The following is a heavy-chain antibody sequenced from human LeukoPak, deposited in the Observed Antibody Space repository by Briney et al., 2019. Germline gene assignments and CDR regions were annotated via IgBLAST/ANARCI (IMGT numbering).Heavy chain of an antibody. V-gene: IGHV1-18*01. Sequence: AVNVSCKASRYTFPSYGISWLRQAPGQELEWVGWISDYNGNTNSAKKRQGRVTMTTNTSTSTAYMELRSVRSDDTAGYYCARDTAMDTDYWGQGTLVTVSS. CDR3: ARDTAMDTDY. CDR2: ISDYNGNT. CDR1: RYTFPSYG. J-gene: IGHJ4*02. D-gene: IGHD5-18*01.